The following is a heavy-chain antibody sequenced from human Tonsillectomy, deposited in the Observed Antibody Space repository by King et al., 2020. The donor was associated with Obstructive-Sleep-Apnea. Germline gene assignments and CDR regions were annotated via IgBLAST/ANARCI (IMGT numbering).Heavy chain of an antibody. D-gene: IGHD1-1*01. CDR2: RSYDGSNK. J-gene: IGHJ4*02. Sequence: VQLVESGGGVVQPGRSLRLSCAASGFTFRSYAMHWVRQAPGKGLEWVAGRSYDGSNKYYADSVKGRFPISSDNSKNTLYLQMNSLRAEDTAVYYCAVKLARGYYFDYWGQGTLVTVSS. V-gene: IGHV3-30-3*01. CDR3: AVKLARGYYFDY. CDR1: GFTFRSYA.